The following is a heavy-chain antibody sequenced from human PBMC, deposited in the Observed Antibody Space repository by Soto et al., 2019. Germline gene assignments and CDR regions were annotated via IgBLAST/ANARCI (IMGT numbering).Heavy chain of an antibody. Sequence: GESLKISCQGSGYAFSSYWIAWVRQMPGKGLEWMGIIYPGDSDTRYSPSFQGQVTISVDKSITTAYLQWSSLKASDTAMYYCTRGYCTATICDPWFDPWGQGTLVTVSS. D-gene: IGHD2-8*02. CDR1: GYAFSSYW. J-gene: IGHJ5*02. V-gene: IGHV5-51*01. CDR2: IYPGDSDT. CDR3: TRGYCTATICDPWFDP.